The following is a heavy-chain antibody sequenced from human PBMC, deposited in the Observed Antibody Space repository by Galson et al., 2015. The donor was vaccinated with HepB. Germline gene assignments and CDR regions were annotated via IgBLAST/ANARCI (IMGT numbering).Heavy chain of an antibody. V-gene: IGHV3-30-3*01. CDR2: ISYDGSNK. J-gene: IGHJ4*02. CDR1: GFTFSSYA. D-gene: IGHD3-16*02. Sequence: SLRLSCAASGFTFSSYAMHWVRQAPGKGLEWVAVISYDGSNKYYADSVKGRFTISRDNSKNMLYLQMNSLRAEDTAVYYCARGRSFDYWGQGTLVTVSS. CDR3: ARGRSFDY.